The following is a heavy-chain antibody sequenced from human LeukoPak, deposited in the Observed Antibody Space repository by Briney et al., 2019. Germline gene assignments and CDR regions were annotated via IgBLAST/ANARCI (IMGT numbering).Heavy chain of an antibody. D-gene: IGHD7-27*01. Sequence: PSETLSLTCTVSGGSISSSNYYWGWIRQPPGKGLEWIGSIYYSGSTYYNPSLKSRVTISVDTSKNQFSLKLSSVTAADTAVYYCARALGRLSWFDPWGQGTLVTVSS. V-gene: IGHV4-39*07. J-gene: IGHJ5*02. CDR1: GGSISSSNYY. CDR2: IYYSGST. CDR3: ARALGRLSWFDP.